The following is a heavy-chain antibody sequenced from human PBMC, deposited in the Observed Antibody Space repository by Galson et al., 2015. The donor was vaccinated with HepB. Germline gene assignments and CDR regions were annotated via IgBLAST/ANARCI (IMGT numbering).Heavy chain of an antibody. V-gene: IGHV4-39*01. CDR3: ARPEPWYYNGSGSYYEGDY. J-gene: IGHJ4*02. D-gene: IGHD3-10*01. CDR2: IYYSGST. Sequence: ETLSLTCTVSGGSISSSSYYWGWIRQPPGKGLEWIGSIYYSGSTYYNPSFKSRVTLSVDTSKNQFSLKLSSVTAADTAVYYCARPEPWYYNGSGSYYEGDYWGQGTLVTVSS. CDR1: GGSISSSSYY.